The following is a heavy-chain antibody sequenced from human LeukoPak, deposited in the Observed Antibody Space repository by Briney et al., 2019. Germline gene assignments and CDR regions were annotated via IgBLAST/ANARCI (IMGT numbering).Heavy chain of an antibody. CDR1: GFTFSSYG. CDR2: ISSSSSYI. CDR3: APSLYCGGDCPNWFDP. V-gene: IGHV3-21*01. D-gene: IGHD2-21*01. J-gene: IGHJ5*02. Sequence: GGSLRLSCAASGFTFSSYGMHWVRQAPGKGLEWVSSISSSSSYIYYADSVKGRFTISRDNAKNSLYLQMNSLRAEDTAVYYCAPSLYCGGDCPNWFDPWGQGTLVTVSS.